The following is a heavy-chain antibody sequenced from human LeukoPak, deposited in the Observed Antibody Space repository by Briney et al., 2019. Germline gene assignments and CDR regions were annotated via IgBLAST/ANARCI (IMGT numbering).Heavy chain of an antibody. D-gene: IGHD3-22*01. Sequence: SETLSLTCTVSGGSISSGGYYWSWIRQHPGKGLEWIGYIYYSGSTYYNPSLKSRVTISVVTSKNQFSLKLSSVTAADTAVYYCARATVDYYDSSGYYYFDYWGQGTLVTVSS. V-gene: IGHV4-31*03. CDR2: IYYSGST. CDR3: ARATVDYYDSSGYYYFDY. CDR1: GGSISSGGYY. J-gene: IGHJ4*02.